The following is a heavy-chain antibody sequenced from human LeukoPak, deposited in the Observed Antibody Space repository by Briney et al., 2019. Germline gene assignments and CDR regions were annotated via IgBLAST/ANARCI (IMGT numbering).Heavy chain of an antibody. D-gene: IGHD5-24*01. CDR2: IYRNDDK. V-gene: IGHV2-5*01. Sequence: NASGPTLVNPTQTLTLTCTFSGFSLSTSEVGVGWIRQPPGKALEWLALIYRNDDKRYSPSLKSRLTITKDTSKNQVVLTMTNMDPVDTATYYCAHRRGEMATTNWFDPWGQGTLVTVSS. CDR1: GFSLSTSEVG. CDR3: AHRRGEMATTNWFDP. J-gene: IGHJ5*02.